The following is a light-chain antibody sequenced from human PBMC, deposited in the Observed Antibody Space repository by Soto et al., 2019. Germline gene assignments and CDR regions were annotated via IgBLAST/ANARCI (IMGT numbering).Light chain of an antibody. CDR2: DAS. Sequence: EVVLTQSPATLSLSPGERATLSCRASQSVGSYLAWYQQKPGQPPRLLIYDASNRATGIPARFSGSGSGTDFTLTISSLEPEDFAVYDCQQRSNWPPTWTFGQGTKVEIK. CDR3: QQRSNWPPTWT. J-gene: IGKJ1*01. V-gene: IGKV3-11*01. CDR1: QSVGSY.